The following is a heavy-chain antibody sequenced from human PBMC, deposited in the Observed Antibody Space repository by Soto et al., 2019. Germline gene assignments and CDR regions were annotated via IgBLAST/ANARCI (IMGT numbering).Heavy chain of an antibody. J-gene: IGHJ6*03. CDR2: MNPNSGNT. CDR3: VLYFGDYKRLYYYYYMDV. CDR1: GYTLTSYD. D-gene: IGHD3-10*01. V-gene: IGHV1-8*01. Sequence: ASVKVSCKASGYTLTSYDISWVRQATGQGLEWMGWMNPNSGNTGYAQKFQGRVTMTRNTSISTAYMELSSLRSEDTAVYYCVLYFGDYKRLYYYYYMDVWGKGTTVTVSS.